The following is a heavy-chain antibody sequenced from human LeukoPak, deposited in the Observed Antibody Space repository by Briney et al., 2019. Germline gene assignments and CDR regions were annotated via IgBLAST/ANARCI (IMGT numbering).Heavy chain of an antibody. CDR2: ISAYNGNT. D-gene: IGHD6-13*01. J-gene: IGHJ4*02. CDR1: GYTFTSYG. CDR3: ARDIFRVAAVAPGY. V-gene: IGHV1-18*01. Sequence: ASVKVSCKASGYTFTSYGISWVRQAPGQGLEWMGWISAYNGNTNYAQKLQGRVTMTTDKSTSTAYMELRSLRSDDTAVYYCARDIFRVAAVAPGYWGQGTLVTVSS.